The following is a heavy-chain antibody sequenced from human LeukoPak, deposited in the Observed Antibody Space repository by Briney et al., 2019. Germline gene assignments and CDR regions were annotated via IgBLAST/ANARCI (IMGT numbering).Heavy chain of an antibody. CDR1: GFTFSAYD. CDR2: ISGDGNNK. J-gene: IGHJ4*02. Sequence: GGSLRLSCVVSGFTFSAYDSHWVRQTPGNRLEWVALISGDGNNKYYADSVKGRFTISRDNSKHTLYLQMNSLRTEETALYYCARVAAAGLYYFAYRGQGTLVTVSS. CDR3: ARVAAAGLYYFAY. V-gene: IGHV3-30*03. D-gene: IGHD6-13*01.